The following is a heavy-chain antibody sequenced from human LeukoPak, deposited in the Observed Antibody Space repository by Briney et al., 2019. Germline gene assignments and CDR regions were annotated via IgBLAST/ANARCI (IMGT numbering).Heavy chain of an antibody. J-gene: IGHJ3*02. CDR1: GFTFSSYA. CDR2: ISTSSSSI. D-gene: IGHD7-27*01. V-gene: IGHV3-48*02. CDR3: ARDLGMRWDAFDM. Sequence: GGSLRLSCAASGFTFSSYAMNWVRQAPGEGLEWVSYISTSSSSIYYADSVKGRFTISRDNAKNSLFLQMNSLRDEDTAVFYCARDLGMRWDAFDMWGQGTMVTVSS.